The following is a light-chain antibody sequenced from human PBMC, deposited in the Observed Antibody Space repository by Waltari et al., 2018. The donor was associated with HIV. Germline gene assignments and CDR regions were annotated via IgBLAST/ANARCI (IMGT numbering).Light chain of an antibody. CDR2: WAS. CDR1: QNLLYSPNNKNY. Sequence: DIVLTQSPDSLAVSLGERATINCKSSQNLLYSPNNKNYLAWFQQKPGHPPKLLIYWASSRESGVPDRFSGSGSGTDFTLSISSLQAEDVAVYYCQQYYGYPWTFGQGTKVEIK. J-gene: IGKJ1*01. V-gene: IGKV4-1*01. CDR3: QQYYGYPWT.